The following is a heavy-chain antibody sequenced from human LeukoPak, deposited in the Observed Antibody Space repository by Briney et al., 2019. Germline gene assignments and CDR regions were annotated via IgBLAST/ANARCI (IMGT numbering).Heavy chain of an antibody. J-gene: IGHJ4*02. Sequence: SGTLSLTCAVSGGSISSSNWWSWVRQPPGKGLEWIGEIYHSGSTNYNPSLKSRVTISVDKSKNQFSLKLSSVTAADTAVYYCAVVPAAIVDWYFDYWGQGTLVTVSS. D-gene: IGHD2-2*02. V-gene: IGHV4-4*02. CDR2: IYHSGST. CDR3: AVVPAAIVDWYFDY. CDR1: GGSISSSNW.